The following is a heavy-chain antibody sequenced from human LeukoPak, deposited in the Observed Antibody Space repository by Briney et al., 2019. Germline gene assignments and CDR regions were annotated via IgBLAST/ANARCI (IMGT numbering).Heavy chain of an antibody. D-gene: IGHD6-13*01. CDR1: GFTFSSYA. V-gene: IGHV3-23*01. CDR3: AKGSSSWYTGVYDY. CDR2: ISGSGGST. J-gene: IGHJ4*02. Sequence: PGGSLRLSCAASGFTFSSYAMSWVRQAPGKGLEWVTAISGSGGSTYYADSVKGRFTISRDNSKNTLYLQMNSLRAEDTAVYYCAKGSSSWYTGVYDYWGQGTLVTVSS.